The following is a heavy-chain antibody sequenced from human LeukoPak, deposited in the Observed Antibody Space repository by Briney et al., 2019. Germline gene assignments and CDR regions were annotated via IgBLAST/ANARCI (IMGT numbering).Heavy chain of an antibody. CDR3: ARDREYLYYYYGMDV. Sequence: ASVKVSCKASGYTFTSYGISWVRQAPGQGLEWMGWISAYNGNTNYAQKLQGRVTMTTDTSTSTAYMELSRLRSDDTAVYYCARDREYLYYYYGMDVWGQGTTVTVSS. D-gene: IGHD2/OR15-2a*01. CDR2: ISAYNGNT. CDR1: GYTFTSYG. V-gene: IGHV1-18*01. J-gene: IGHJ6*02.